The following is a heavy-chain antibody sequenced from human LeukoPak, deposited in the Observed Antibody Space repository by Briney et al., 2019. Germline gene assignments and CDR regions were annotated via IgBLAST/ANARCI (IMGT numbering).Heavy chain of an antibody. CDR3: VKVSSSRINWFDS. D-gene: IGHD6-13*01. V-gene: IGHV3-23*01. J-gene: IGHJ5*01. CDR2: ISGSGGGT. CDR1: GFSFSAYT. Sequence: GGSLRLSCTASGFSFSAYTMSWVRQAPAKGPEWVSDISGSGGGTYYADSVKGRFTISRDNSNNTLYLQMNSLRAEDTAVYYCVKVSSSRINWFDSWGQGTLVTVSS.